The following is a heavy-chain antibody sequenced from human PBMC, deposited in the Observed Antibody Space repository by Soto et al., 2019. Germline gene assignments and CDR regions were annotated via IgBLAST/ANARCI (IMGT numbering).Heavy chain of an antibody. V-gene: IGHV3-9*01. D-gene: IGHD3-9*01. CDR1: GFTFYYYA. Sequence: GGSLRLSCAASGFTFYYYAMHWVRQAPGKGLEWVSGISWNSGSIGYADSVKGRFTISRDNAKNSLYLQMNSLRAEDTALYYCAKDASVDYYYYYYMDVWGKGTTVTVSS. J-gene: IGHJ6*03. CDR3: AKDASVDYYYYYYMDV. CDR2: ISWNSGSI.